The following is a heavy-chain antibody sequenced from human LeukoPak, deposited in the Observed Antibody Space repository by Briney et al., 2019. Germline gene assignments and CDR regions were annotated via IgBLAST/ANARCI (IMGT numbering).Heavy chain of an antibody. CDR1: GYTFTGYY. CDR2: INPNSGGT. CDR3: ARVVLSTVAGPTRAYNWFDP. J-gene: IGHJ5*02. D-gene: IGHD6-19*01. Sequence: ASVKVSCKASGYTFTGYYMHWVRQAPGQGLEWMGWINPNSGGTNYAQKFQGRVTMTRDTSISTAYMELSRLRSDDTAVYYCARVVLSTVAGPTRAYNWFDPWGQGTLVTVPS. V-gene: IGHV1-2*02.